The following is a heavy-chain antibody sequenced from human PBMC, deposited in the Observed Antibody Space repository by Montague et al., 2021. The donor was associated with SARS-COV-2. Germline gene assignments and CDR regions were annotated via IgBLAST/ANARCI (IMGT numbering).Heavy chain of an antibody. V-gene: IGHV4-38-2*02. D-gene: IGHD2-15*01. CDR1: GYSISSGYY. Sequence: SETLSLTCTVSGYSISSGYYWGWIRQPPGKGLEWIGSIYHSGSTYYNPSLKSRVTISVDTSKDQFSLKLSSVTAADTAVYYCARERRYWSGGGCYSGWFDPWGQGTLVTVSS. CDR3: ARERRYWSGGGCYSGWFDP. J-gene: IGHJ5*02. CDR2: IYHSGST.